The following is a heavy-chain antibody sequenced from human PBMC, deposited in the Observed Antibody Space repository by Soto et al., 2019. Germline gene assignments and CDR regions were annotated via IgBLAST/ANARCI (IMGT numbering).Heavy chain of an antibody. V-gene: IGHV4-34*01. D-gene: IGHD6-6*01. CDR2: INHSGST. J-gene: IGHJ6*04. Sequence: PSETLSLTFAVYGGSFSGYYWSRIRQPPGKGLEWIGEINHSGSTNYNPSLKSRVTISVDTSKNQFSLKLSSVTAADTAVYYCARTHTRPSIAARRDEGGSLDVWGKGTTVTVSS. CDR3: ARTHTRPSIAARRDEGGSLDV. CDR1: GGSFSGYY.